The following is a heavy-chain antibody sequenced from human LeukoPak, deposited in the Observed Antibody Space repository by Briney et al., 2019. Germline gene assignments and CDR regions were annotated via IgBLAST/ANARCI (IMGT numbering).Heavy chain of an antibody. V-gene: IGHV5-51*01. J-gene: IGHJ3*02. D-gene: IGHD1-14*01. CDR2: IYPRYSDH. CDR3: ARHVTTASAARGFDI. Sequence: GESLQISCKGSGYSFTSYWVAWVRQMPGKGLEWMGMIYPRYSDHRYRPSSQGQVTISADKSINTAYLQLSGLKASDTAVYYCARHVTTASAARGFDIWGQGTMVTVSS. CDR1: GYSFTSYW.